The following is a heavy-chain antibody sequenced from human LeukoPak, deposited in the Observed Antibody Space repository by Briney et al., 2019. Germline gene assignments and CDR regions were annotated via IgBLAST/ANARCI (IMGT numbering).Heavy chain of an antibody. CDR3: AKSAYDYIEVAYFDY. J-gene: IGHJ4*02. Sequence: SGGSLRLSCAASGFTISSYFMSWVRQAPGKGLEWVSGIIGSGGSTYYADSVKGRFTISRDNSKNTLYLQVNSLTAEDTAVYYCAKSAYDYIEVAYFDYWGQGTLVTVSS. CDR1: GFTISSYF. V-gene: IGHV3-23*01. CDR2: IIGSGGST. D-gene: IGHD5-12*01.